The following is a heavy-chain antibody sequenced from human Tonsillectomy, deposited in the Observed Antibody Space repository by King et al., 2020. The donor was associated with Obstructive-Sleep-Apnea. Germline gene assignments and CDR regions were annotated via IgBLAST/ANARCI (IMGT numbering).Heavy chain of an antibody. CDR3: ARASRGDGYSYWYFDL. V-gene: IGHV4-38-2*02. D-gene: IGHD5-24*01. J-gene: IGHJ2*01. CDR1: GYSITSTNY. Sequence: QLQESSPGLVKPSETLSLTCTVSGYSITSTNYWGWIRQPPGKGLEWIGSIYHAGSTYYSPSLKSRVNMSVETSKNQFSLQLSSVTAADTAVYYCARASRGDGYSYWYFDLWGRGTLVTVSS. CDR2: IYHAGST.